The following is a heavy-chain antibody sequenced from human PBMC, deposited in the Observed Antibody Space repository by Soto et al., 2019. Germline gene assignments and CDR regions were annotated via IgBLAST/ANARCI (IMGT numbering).Heavy chain of an antibody. J-gene: IGHJ6*02. V-gene: IGHV3-7*05. CDR2: IKEDGSEE. CDR3: SRDWGAPGRGSAFGYCCHYGMDV. Sequence: EVQLVESGGGLVQPGGSLRLSCAASGFTFSTYWMNWVRQAPGKGLEWVANIKEDGSEEYYVDSVKGRFTISRDNAKNSLFLDMNSLRAEDTAVYYCSRDWGAPGRGSAFGYCCHYGMDVWGQGTTVTVPS. D-gene: IGHD3-16*01. CDR1: GFTFSTYW.